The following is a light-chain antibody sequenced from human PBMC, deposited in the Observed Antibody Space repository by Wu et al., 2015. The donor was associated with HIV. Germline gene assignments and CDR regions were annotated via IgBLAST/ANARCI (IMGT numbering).Light chain of an antibody. CDR3: QQYNNWPPT. Sequence: ATLSLAGPVSVLYFRSLVPTQTWPRLQARHLSVPSTRATGVPARFSGSGSGTEFTLTISSLQSEDFAIHFCQQYNNWPPTFGPGTKVDIK. J-gene: IGKJ3*01. CDR2: VPS. V-gene: IGKV3-15*01. CDR1: SVLYF.